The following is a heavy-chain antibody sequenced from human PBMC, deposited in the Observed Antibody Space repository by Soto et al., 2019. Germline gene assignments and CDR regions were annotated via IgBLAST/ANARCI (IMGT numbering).Heavy chain of an antibody. D-gene: IGHD3-10*01. Sequence: SETLSLTCTVSGGSISSYYWSWIRQPPGKGLEWIGYIYYSGSTNYNPSLKSRVTISVDTSKNQSSLKLSSVTAADTAVYYCARAEGYYGSGSYSAFDIWGQGTMVTVSS. J-gene: IGHJ3*02. V-gene: IGHV4-59*01. CDR2: IYYSGST. CDR3: ARAEGYYGSGSYSAFDI. CDR1: GGSISSYY.